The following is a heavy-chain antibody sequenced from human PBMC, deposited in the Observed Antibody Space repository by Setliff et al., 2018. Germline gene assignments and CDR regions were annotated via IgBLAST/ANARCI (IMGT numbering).Heavy chain of an antibody. CDR2: ITNYNGKT. V-gene: IGHV1-18*01. CDR1: GLTFTTFS. J-gene: IGHJ4*02. CDR3: ATRTPVTFSGVVTTV. D-gene: IGHD3-3*01. Sequence: ASVNVSCKASGLTFTTFSISWVRQAPGQGLEWMGWITNYNGKTDYAQKFQDRVILTTDTSTNTAYMELRNLRPDDKAIYYCATRTPVTFSGVVTTVWGQGSLVTVSS.